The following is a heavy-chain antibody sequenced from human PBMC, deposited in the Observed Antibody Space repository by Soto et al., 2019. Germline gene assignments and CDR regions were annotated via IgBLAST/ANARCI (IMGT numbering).Heavy chain of an antibody. V-gene: IGHV4-30-2*01. Sequence: QLQLQESGSGLVKPSQTLSLTCAVSGGSISSGGYSWSWIRQPPGKGLEWIGYIYHSGSTYYKRSRKSRVTIAVDRSKNQFSLKLSSVTAADTAVYYCARGQVVAAQHWGQGTLVTVSS. D-gene: IGHD2-15*01. CDR1: GGSISSGGYS. CDR3: ARGQVVAAQH. CDR2: IYHSGST. J-gene: IGHJ4*02.